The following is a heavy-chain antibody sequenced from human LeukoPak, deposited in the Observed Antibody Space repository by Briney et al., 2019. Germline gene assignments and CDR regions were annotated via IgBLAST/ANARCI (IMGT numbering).Heavy chain of an antibody. J-gene: IGHJ4*02. CDR1: GGTFSSYA. CDR2: IIPIFGTA. V-gene: IGHV1-69*01. CDR3: ASSQTYYDILTGYYIRGGFDY. D-gene: IGHD3-9*01. Sequence: GSSVKVSCKASGGTFSSYAISWVRQAPGQGLEWMGGIIPIFGTANYAQKSQGRVTITADESTSTAYMELSSLRSEDTAVYYCASSQTYYDILTGYYIRGGFDYWGQGTLVTVSS.